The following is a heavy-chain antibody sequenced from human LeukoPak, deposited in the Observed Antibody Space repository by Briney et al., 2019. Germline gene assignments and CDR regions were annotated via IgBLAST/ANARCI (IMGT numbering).Heavy chain of an antibody. J-gene: IGHJ6*02. V-gene: IGHV1-18*01. D-gene: IGHD2-15*01. CDR3: ARDTLAATPSSGYYYGMDV. Sequence: ASVKVSCKASGYTFTSYGISWVRQAPGQGLEWMGWISAYNGNANYAQKLQGRVTMTTDTSTSTAYMELRSLRSDDTAVYYCARDTLAATPSSGYYYGMDVWGQGTTVTVSS. CDR1: GYTFTSYG. CDR2: ISAYNGNA.